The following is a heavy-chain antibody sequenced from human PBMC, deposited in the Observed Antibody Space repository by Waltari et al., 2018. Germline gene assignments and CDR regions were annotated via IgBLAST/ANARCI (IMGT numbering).Heavy chain of an antibody. V-gene: IGHV3-23*03. CDR1: GFTFSSYA. CDR3: AKGGSAYYDSSGYNGAFDI. J-gene: IGHJ3*02. Sequence: EVQLLESGGGLVQPGGSLRLSCAASGFTFSSYAMSWVRQAPGKGLEWVSVIYSGGSTYYADSVKGRFTISRDNSKNTLYLQMNSLRAEDTAVYYCAKGGSAYYDSSGYNGAFDIWGQGTMVTVSS. D-gene: IGHD3-22*01. CDR2: IYSGGST.